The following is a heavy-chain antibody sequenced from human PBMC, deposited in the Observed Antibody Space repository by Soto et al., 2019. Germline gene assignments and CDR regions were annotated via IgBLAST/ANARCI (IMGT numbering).Heavy chain of an antibody. V-gene: IGHV1-3*01. CDR3: ARDWGYCTNGVCPPGY. J-gene: IGHJ4*02. CDR1: GYTFTSYA. CDR2: INAGNGNT. Sequence: QVQLVQSGAEVKKPGASVKVSCKASGYTFTSYAMHWVRQAPGQRLEWMGWINAGNGNTKYSQKFQGRVTITRDTSASTADMELSSRRSDDTAVSYCARDWGYCTNGVCPPGYWGQGTLVTVSA. D-gene: IGHD2-8*01.